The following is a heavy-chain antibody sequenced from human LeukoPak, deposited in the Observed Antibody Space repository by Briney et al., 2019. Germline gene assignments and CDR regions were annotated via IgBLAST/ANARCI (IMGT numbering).Heavy chain of an antibody. CDR2: INSDGSNT. V-gene: IGHV3-74*01. D-gene: IGHD3-3*01. CDR3: AGEDHYYDFWSGYFPVFDY. Sequence: PGGSLRLSCAASGFTFSSYWMHWVRQAPGKGLVWVSRINSDGSNTTYADSVKGRFTISRDNAKNTLYLQMNSLRAEDTAVYYCAGEDHYYDFWSGYFPVFDYWGQGTLVTVSS. CDR1: GFTFSSYW. J-gene: IGHJ4*02.